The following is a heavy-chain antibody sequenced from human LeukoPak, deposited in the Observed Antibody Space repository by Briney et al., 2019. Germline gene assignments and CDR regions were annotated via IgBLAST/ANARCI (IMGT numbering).Heavy chain of an antibody. Sequence: PGGSLRLSYATSGFIFTNYAMNGLRQAPGKGLEWVSAVTGPGDTTYYADSVKGRFFMSREDSKATVYLQMNSLRAEDTAIYYCAKGAEIDLWGQGTLVTVSS. CDR3: AKGAEIDL. CDR2: VTGPGDTT. CDR1: GFIFTNYA. J-gene: IGHJ5*02. D-gene: IGHD3-16*01. V-gene: IGHV3-23*01.